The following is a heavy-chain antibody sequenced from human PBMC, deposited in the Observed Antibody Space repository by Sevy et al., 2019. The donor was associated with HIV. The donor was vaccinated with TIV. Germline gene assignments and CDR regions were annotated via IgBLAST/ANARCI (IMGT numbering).Heavy chain of an antibody. V-gene: IGHV3-48*01. CDR1: GFTFSSYS. D-gene: IGHD6-6*01. CDR2: ISSSSSTI. J-gene: IGHJ4*02. Sequence: GGSLRLSCAASGFTFSSYSMNWVRQAPGKGLEWVSYISSSSSTIYYADSVKGRFTISRDNAKNSLYLRMNSLRAEDTAVYYCARDAPSFYSSSSYYFDYWGQGTLVTVSS. CDR3: ARDAPSFYSSSSYYFDY.